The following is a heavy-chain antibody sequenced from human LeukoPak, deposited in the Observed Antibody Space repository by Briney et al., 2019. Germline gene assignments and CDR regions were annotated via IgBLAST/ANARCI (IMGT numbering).Heavy chain of an antibody. V-gene: IGHV3-23*01. CDR1: GFIFSSYA. J-gene: IGHJ4*02. CDR2: ISGSGGST. Sequence: GGSLRLSCAASGFIFSSYAMSWVRQAPGKGLEWVSAISGSGGSTYYADSVKGRFTISRDNSKNTLYLQMNSLRAEDTAVYYCAKLRNYDFWSGYSFYWGQGTLVTVSS. D-gene: IGHD3-3*01. CDR3: AKLRNYDFWSGYSFY.